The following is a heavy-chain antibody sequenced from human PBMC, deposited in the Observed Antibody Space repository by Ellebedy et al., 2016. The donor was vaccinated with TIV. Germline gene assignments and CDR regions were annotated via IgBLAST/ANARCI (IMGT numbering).Heavy chain of an antibody. D-gene: IGHD4-17*01. CDR2: IYYSGST. Sequence: SETLSLXCTVSGGSISSSSYYWGWIRQPPGKGLEWIGSIYYSGSTYYNPSLKSRVTISVDTSKNQFSLKLSSVTAADTAVYYCARDAEGDYNQPLTILEKYNWFDPWGQGTLVTVSS. CDR1: GGSISSSSYY. V-gene: IGHV4-39*07. CDR3: ARDAEGDYNQPLTILEKYNWFDP. J-gene: IGHJ5*02.